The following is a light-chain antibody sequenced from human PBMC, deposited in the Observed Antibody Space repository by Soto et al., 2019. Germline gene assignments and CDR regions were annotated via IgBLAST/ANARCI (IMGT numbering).Light chain of an antibody. CDR2: AAS. Sequence: DIQMTQSPSSLSASVGDRVTITCRASQDISNYLAWYQQKPGKVPKLLIYAASTLQSGVPSRFSGSGSGTDFTLTISSLQHEDVATYYCQNYNSSPPLTFGGGTKVEIK. J-gene: IGKJ4*01. V-gene: IGKV1-27*01. CDR3: QNYNSSPPLT. CDR1: QDISNY.